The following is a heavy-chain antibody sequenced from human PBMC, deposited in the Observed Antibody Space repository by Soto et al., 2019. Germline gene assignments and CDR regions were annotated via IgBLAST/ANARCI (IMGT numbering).Heavy chain of an antibody. CDR1: GFTFSSYG. CDR3: AKVYSDYHGPSLIDY. D-gene: IGHD4-17*01. J-gene: IGHJ4*02. CDR2: ISYDGSNK. V-gene: IGHV3-30*18. Sequence: QVQLVESGGGVVQPGRSLRLSCAASGFTFSSYGMHWVRQAPGKGLEWVAVISYDGSNKYYADSVKGRFTISRDDSKNTLYLQMNSLRAEDTAVYYCAKVYSDYHGPSLIDYWGQGSLVSVSS.